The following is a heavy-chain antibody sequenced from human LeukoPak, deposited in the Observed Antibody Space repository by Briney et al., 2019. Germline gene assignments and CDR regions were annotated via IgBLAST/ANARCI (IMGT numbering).Heavy chain of an antibody. CDR2: IRSKTYGGTT. CDR3: ARGGGYSGYGFFDY. V-gene: IGHV3-49*04. Sequence: TGGSLRLSCAASGFTFGDYAMTWVRQAPGKGLEWVGFIRSKTYGGTTEYAASMKGRFTISRDDSKNIAYLQMNSLKTEDTAVYYCARGGGYSGYGFFDYWGQGTLVTVSS. CDR1: GFTFGDYA. D-gene: IGHD5-12*01. J-gene: IGHJ4*02.